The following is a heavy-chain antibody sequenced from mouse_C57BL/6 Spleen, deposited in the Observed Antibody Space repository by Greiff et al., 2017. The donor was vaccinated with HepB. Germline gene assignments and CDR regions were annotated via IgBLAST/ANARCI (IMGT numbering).Heavy chain of an antibody. Sequence: EVKLVESEGGLVQPGRSMKLSCTASGFTFSDYYMAWVRQVPEKGLEWVANINYDGSSTYYLDSLKSRFIISRDNAKNILYLQMSSLKSEDTATYYCARDGIRKGFDYWGQGTTLTVSS. D-gene: IGHD2-4*01. CDR1: GFTFSDYY. CDR2: INYDGSST. J-gene: IGHJ2*01. CDR3: ARDGIRKGFDY. V-gene: IGHV5-16*01.